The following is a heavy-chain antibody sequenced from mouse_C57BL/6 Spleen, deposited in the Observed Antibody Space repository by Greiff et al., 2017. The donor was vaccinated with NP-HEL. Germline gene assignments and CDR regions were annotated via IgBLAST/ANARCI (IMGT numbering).Heavy chain of an antibody. D-gene: IGHD3-1*01. V-gene: IGHV1-80*01. Sequence: QVQLQQSGAELVKPGASVKISCKASGYAFSSYWMNWVKQRPGKGLEWIGQIYPGDGDTNYNGKFKGKATLTADKSSSTAYMQLSSLTSEDSAVYYCAGRGLLPVFDYWGQGTTLTVSS. CDR1: GYAFSSYW. CDR3: AGRGLLPVFDY. CDR2: IYPGDGDT. J-gene: IGHJ2*01.